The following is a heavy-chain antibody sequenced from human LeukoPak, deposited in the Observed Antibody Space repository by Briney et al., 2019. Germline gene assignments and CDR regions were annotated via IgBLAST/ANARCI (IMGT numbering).Heavy chain of an antibody. Sequence: GGSLRLSCAASGFTFSNAWMSWVRQAPGKGLEWVAVIWYDGSNKYYADSVKGRFTISRDNSKNTLYLQMNSLRAEDTAVYYCAKAPIRITGAFDIWGQGTMVTVSS. CDR1: GFTFSNAW. D-gene: IGHD2-8*02. J-gene: IGHJ3*02. V-gene: IGHV3-33*06. CDR3: AKAPIRITGAFDI. CDR2: IWYDGSNK.